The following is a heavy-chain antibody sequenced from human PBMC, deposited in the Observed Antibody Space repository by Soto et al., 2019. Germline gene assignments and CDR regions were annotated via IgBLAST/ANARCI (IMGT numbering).Heavy chain of an antibody. J-gene: IGHJ4*02. V-gene: IGHV3-30-3*01. Sequence: PGGSLRLSCAASGFTFSSYAMHWVRQAPGKGLEWVAVISYDGSNKYYADSVKGRFTISRDNSKNTLYLQMNSLRAEDTAVYYCARDSSYDSSGYSTIQPFDYWGQGTLVTVSS. D-gene: IGHD3-22*01. CDR3: ARDSSYDSSGYSTIQPFDY. CDR2: ISYDGSNK. CDR1: GFTFSSYA.